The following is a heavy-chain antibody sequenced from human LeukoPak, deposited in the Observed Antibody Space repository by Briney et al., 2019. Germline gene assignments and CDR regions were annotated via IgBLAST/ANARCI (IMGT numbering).Heavy chain of an antibody. Sequence: GRFLRLSCAASRFTFSNYGMHWVRQAPGKGLEWVAVISNDGSDKYYADSVKGRFTISRDNSKNTLYLQMNSLRAEDTAVYYCAKAPSRSSGWSIDYWGQGTLVTVSS. D-gene: IGHD6-19*01. CDR2: ISNDGSDK. V-gene: IGHV3-30*18. J-gene: IGHJ4*02. CDR3: AKAPSRSSGWSIDY. CDR1: RFTFSNYG.